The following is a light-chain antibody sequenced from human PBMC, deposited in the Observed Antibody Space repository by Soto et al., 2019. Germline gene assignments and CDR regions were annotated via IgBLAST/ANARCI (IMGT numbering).Light chain of an antibody. V-gene: IGKV1-5*01. CDR2: DTS. CDR1: QSISSW. CDR3: QQYNDLCT. J-gene: IGKJ2*02. Sequence: DIQMTQSPSTLSVSVGDRVTITCRASQSISSWLAWYQQKPGKAPKLLIYDTSNLESGVPSRFSGSGSGTEFTLTISSLQHDDFATYYCQQYNDLCTFGQGTKLEIK.